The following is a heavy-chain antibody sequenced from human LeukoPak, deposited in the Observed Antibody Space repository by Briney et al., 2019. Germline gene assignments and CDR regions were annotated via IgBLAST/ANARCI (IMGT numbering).Heavy chain of an antibody. D-gene: IGHD3-22*01. J-gene: IGHJ5*02. CDR3: ARRLVISGYYYLNWFDP. CDR2: IKQDGSEK. CDR1: GFTFDDYG. Sequence: QPGGSLRLSCAASGFTFDDYGMSWVRQAPGKGLEWVANIKQDGSEKYYVDSVKGRFTISRDNAKNSLYLQMNSLRAEDTAVYYCARRLVISGYYYLNWFDPWGQGTLVTVSS. V-gene: IGHV3-7*01.